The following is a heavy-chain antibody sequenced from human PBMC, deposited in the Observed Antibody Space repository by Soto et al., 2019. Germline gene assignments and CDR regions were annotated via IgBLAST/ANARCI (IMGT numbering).Heavy chain of an antibody. CDR1: GGSISSGGYY. Sequence: KASETLSLTCTVSGGSISSGGYYWSWIRQHPGKGLEWIGYIYYSGSTYYNPSLKSRVTISVDTSKNQFSLKLSSVTAADTAVYYCASRAKGVYNWNYGFDYWGQGTLVTVSS. V-gene: IGHV4-31*03. J-gene: IGHJ4*02. D-gene: IGHD1-7*01. CDR2: IYYSGST. CDR3: ASRAKGVYNWNYGFDY.